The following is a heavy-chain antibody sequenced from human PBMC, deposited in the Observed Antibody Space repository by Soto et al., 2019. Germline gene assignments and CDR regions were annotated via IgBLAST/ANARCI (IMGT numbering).Heavy chain of an antibody. CDR1: GYTLTELS. D-gene: IGHD3-3*01. V-gene: IGHV1-24*01. CDR2: FDPEDGET. CDR3: ARLRSGVVTSNYYYYMDV. Sequence: GASVKVSCKVSGYTLTELSMHWVRQAPGKGLEWMGGFDPEDGETIYAQKFQGRVTMAEDTSTDTAYMELSSLRSEDTAVYYCARLRSGVVTSNYYYYMDVWGKGTTVTVSS. J-gene: IGHJ6*03.